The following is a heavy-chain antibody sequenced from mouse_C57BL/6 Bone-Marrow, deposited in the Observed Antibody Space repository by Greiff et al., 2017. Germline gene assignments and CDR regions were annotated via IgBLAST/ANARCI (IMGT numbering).Heavy chain of an antibody. V-gene: IGHV5-15*01. D-gene: IGHD2-3*01. J-gene: IGHJ4*01. CDR3: ARLDGYHSFMDY. CDR2: ISNLAYSI. Sequence: VQLKESGGGLVQPGGSLKLSCAASGFTFSDYGMAWVRQAPRKGPEWVAFISNLAYSINYADTVTGRFTISRENAKNTPYLEMSSLRSEDTAMYYGARLDGYHSFMDYWGQGTSVTVSS. CDR1: GFTFSDYG.